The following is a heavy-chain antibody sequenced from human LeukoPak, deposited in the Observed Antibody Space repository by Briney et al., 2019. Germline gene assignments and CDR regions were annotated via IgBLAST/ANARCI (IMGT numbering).Heavy chain of an antibody. CDR1: GFSLSTSGVG. CDR2: IYWDDDK. D-gene: IGHD6-13*01. J-gene: IGHJ4*02. Sequence: SGPTLMKPTQTLTLTCTFSGFSLSTSGVGVGWIRQPPGKALEWLALIYWDDDKRYSPSLKSRLTITKDTSKNQVVLTMTNMDPVDTATYYCAHSSGSWYDWSPCDYWGQGTLVTVSS. V-gene: IGHV2-5*02. CDR3: AHSSGSWYDWSPCDY.